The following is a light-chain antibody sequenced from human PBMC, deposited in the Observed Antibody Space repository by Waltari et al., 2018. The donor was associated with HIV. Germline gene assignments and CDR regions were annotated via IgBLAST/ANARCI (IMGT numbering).Light chain of an antibody. CDR2: GNS. Sequence: QSVLTQPPSVSGAPGQRVTISCTGSSSNIGAGYDVQWYQLLPGTAPKLLIYGNSNRPSGVPDRFSGSKSVSSASLAIPVLQAEDEADYYCQSYDSSLSGSVFGPGTKVTVL. CDR3: QSYDSSLSGSV. J-gene: IGLJ1*01. CDR1: SSNIGAGYD. V-gene: IGLV1-40*01.